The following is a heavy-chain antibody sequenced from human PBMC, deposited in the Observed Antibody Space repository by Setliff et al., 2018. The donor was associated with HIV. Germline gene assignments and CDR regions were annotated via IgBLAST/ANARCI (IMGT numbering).Heavy chain of an antibody. J-gene: IGHJ6*02. CDR1: GGSFSDNY. CDR2: VYHTGSS. V-gene: IGHV4-34*01. Sequence: PSETLSLTCAVYGGSFSDNYWSWIRQSPGKGLEWIGNVYHTGSSYYNPSLNDRATISLDTSKKQFSLKLSSVIAADTAVYYCARIFGDQGYYYGMDVWGQGTTVTVSS. CDR3: ARIFGDQGYYYGMDV. D-gene: IGHD3-3*01.